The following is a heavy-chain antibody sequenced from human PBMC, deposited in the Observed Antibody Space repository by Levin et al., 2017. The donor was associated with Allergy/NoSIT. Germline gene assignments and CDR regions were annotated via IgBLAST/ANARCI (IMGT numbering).Heavy chain of an antibody. Sequence: SETLSLTCTVSGGPVSSRDYYWSWIRQPPGKGLEWIAYVGSTNYNPSLKSRVTISVDTSKNQFSLRLSSVTSADTAVYYCARTTIASASDYWGQGTLVTVSS. CDR3: ARTTIASASDY. J-gene: IGHJ4*02. CDR2: VGST. CDR1: GGPVSSRDYY. V-gene: IGHV4-61*08. D-gene: IGHD4/OR15-4a*01.